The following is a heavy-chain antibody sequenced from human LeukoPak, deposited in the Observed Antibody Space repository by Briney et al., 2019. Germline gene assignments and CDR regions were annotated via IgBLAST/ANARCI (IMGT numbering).Heavy chain of an antibody. D-gene: IGHD3-10*01. Sequence: SETLSLTCTVSGGSISSSSYYWGWIRQPPGKGLEWIGSIYYSGSTYYNPSLKSRVTISVDTSKNQFSLKLSSVTAADTAVYYCARSITMVRGVKPRDAFDIWGQGTMVTVSS. CDR3: ARSITMVRGVKPRDAFDI. CDR2: IYYSGST. J-gene: IGHJ3*02. V-gene: IGHV4-39*07. CDR1: GGSISSSSYY.